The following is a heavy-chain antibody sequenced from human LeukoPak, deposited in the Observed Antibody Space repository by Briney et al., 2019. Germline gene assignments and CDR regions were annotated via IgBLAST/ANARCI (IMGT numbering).Heavy chain of an antibody. V-gene: IGHV4-59*01. J-gene: IGHJ6*03. CDR3: ARDNYDILTGYLNMDV. Sequence: SETLSLTCTVSGDSISSYYWSWIRQPPGKGLEWIGYINYSGNTNYNPSLKSRVTISVDTSKNQFSLRLSSVTAADTAVYYCARDNYDILTGYLNMDVWGKGTTVTVSS. CDR2: INYSGNT. CDR1: GDSISSYY. D-gene: IGHD3-9*01.